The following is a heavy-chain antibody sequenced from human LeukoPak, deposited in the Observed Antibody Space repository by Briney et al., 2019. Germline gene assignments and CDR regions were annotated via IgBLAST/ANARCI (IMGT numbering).Heavy chain of an antibody. Sequence: PGGSLRLSCAASGFTFSYYWMPWVRQAPGKGLEWVANIKQDGSEKYYVDSVKGRFTISRDNAKNSLYLQMNSLRAEDTAVYYCARAGSGSSFDYWGQGTLVTVSS. CDR2: IKQDGSEK. J-gene: IGHJ4*02. V-gene: IGHV3-7*01. D-gene: IGHD3-10*01. CDR1: GFTFSYYW. CDR3: ARAGSGSSFDY.